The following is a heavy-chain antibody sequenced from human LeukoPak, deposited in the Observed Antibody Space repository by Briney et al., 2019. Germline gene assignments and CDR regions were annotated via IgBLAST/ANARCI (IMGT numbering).Heavy chain of an antibody. CDR3: ARGGSYLSAFDI. Sequence: GGSLRLSCAASGFTFDDYAMSWVRQAPGKGLEWVSDISGSGGSTYYADSVKGRFTISRDNSKNTLYLQMNSLRAEDTAVYYCARGGSYLSAFDIWGPGTMVTVSS. CDR1: GFTFDDYA. V-gene: IGHV3-23*01. CDR2: ISGSGGST. J-gene: IGHJ3*02. D-gene: IGHD1-26*01.